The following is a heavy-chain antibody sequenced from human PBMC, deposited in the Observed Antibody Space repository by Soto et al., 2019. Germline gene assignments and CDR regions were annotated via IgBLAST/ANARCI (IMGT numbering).Heavy chain of an antibody. J-gene: IGHJ4*02. Sequence: SETLSLTCTVSGGSISTYYWSWIRKPPGKGLEWIGYIYYLGSTSYNPSLKSRVTISVDTSKNQFSLKLSSVTAADTAVYYCARVKTGELHNAALDYWGQGALVTVSS. CDR3: ARVKTGELHNAALDY. V-gene: IGHV4-59*01. CDR1: GGSISTYY. D-gene: IGHD1-7*01. CDR2: IYYLGST.